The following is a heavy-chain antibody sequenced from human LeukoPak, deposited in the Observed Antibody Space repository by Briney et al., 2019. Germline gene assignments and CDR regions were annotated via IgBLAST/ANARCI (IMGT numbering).Heavy chain of an antibody. CDR3: ARQPPPSQYNWNDGGSLDY. J-gene: IGHJ4*02. D-gene: IGHD1-1*01. CDR2: IYYSGST. V-gene: IGHV4-30-4*08. CDR1: GGSISSGDYY. Sequence: TSETLSLTCTVSGGSISSGDYYWSWIRQPPGKGLEWIGYIYYSGSTYYNPSLKSRVTISVDTSKNQFFLKLSSVTAADTAVYYCARQPPPSQYNWNDGGSLDYWGQATLVTVSS.